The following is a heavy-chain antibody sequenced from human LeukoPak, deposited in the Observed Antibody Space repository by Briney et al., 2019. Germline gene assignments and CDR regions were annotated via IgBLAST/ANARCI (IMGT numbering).Heavy chain of an antibody. CDR3: ARLVVVTAEGRWFDP. CDR2: IYYSGST. Sequence: SETLSLTCTVFGDSISSGSYYWSWIRQHPGKGLECIGYIYYSGSTYYTPSLKSRITMSLDTSKNHFSLKLSPVTAADTAMYYCARLVVVTAEGRWFDPWGQGTLVTVSS. D-gene: IGHD2-21*02. V-gene: IGHV4-31*03. CDR1: GDSISSGSYY. J-gene: IGHJ5*02.